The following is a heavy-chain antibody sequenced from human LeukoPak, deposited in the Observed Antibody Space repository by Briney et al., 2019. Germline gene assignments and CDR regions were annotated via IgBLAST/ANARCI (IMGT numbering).Heavy chain of an antibody. J-gene: IGHJ6*03. V-gene: IGHV1-46*01. D-gene: IGHD5-18*01. CDR1: GYTFTSYY. CDR2: INPSGGST. CDR3: ARDRRSRGIQLWPVYYYYMDV. Sequence: ASVKVSCKASGYTFTSYYMHWVRQAPGQGLEWMGIINPSGGSTSYAQKFQGRVTMTRDMSTSTVYMELSSLRSDDTAVYYCARDRRSRGIQLWPVYYYYMDVWGKGTTVTVSS.